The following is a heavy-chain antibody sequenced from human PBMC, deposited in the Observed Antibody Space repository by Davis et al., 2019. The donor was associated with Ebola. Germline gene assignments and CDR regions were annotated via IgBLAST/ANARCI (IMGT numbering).Heavy chain of an antibody. D-gene: IGHD1-26*01. Sequence: PGESLRLSCAASRFPFSDYYMSWSRQAPGTGLEWVSYSRSSSSYTNYADSVKGRFIISRDNAKNSLYLQMNSLRAEDTAVYYCAREGWVVGAVTGFDSWGQGTLVTVAS. CDR1: RFPFSDYY. V-gene: IGHV3-11*06. CDR3: AREGWVVGAVTGFDS. CDR2: SRSSSSYT. J-gene: IGHJ4*02.